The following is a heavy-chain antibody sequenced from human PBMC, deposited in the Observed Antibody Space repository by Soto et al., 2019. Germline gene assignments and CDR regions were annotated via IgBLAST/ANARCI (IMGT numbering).Heavy chain of an antibody. CDR1: GGTFSSYA. V-gene: IGHV1-69*01. CDR2: IIPIFGTA. Sequence: QVQLVQSGAEVKKPGSSVKVSCKASGGTFSSYAISWVRQAPGQGLEWMGGIIPIFGTANYAQKFQGRVTITAAESTSTAYMELSSLRSEDTAVYYCARVLLGYCSGGSCYGPYYFDYWGQGTLVTVSS. D-gene: IGHD2-15*01. CDR3: ARVLLGYCSGGSCYGPYYFDY. J-gene: IGHJ4*02.